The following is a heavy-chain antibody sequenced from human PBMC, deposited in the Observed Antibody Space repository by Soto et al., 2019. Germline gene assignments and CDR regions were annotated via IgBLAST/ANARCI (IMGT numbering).Heavy chain of an antibody. CDR1: GGSFRSGGYY. CDR3: ARATSFSGHHGY. Sequence: QLQLQESGPGLVTPSQTLSLACTVSGGSFRSGGYYWSWIRQLPGKGLEWIGYIYYSGSTSYNPSLKSRFTISLDTSKNQFSLKLSSVTAADTAVYYCARATSFSGHHGYWGQGTLVTVSS. V-gene: IGHV4-31*03. CDR2: IYYSGST. D-gene: IGHD2-8*02. J-gene: IGHJ4*02.